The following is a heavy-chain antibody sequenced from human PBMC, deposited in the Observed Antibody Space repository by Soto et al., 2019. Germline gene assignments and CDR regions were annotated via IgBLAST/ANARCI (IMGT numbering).Heavy chain of an antibody. Sequence: ASVKVCCKASGYTFTSYGISWVRQAPGQGLEWMGWISAYNGNTNYAQKLQGRVTMTTDTSTSTAYVELRSLRSDDTAVYYCARDKDLVNDRFYYGMDVWGQGTTVTVSS. D-gene: IGHD2-15*01. J-gene: IGHJ6*02. CDR3: ARDKDLVNDRFYYGMDV. V-gene: IGHV1-18*01. CDR1: GYTFTSYG. CDR2: ISAYNGNT.